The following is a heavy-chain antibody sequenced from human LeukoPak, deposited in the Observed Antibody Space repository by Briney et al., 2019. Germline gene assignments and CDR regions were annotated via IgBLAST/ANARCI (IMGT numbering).Heavy chain of an antibody. V-gene: IGHV1-2*02. CDR1: GYTFTGYY. CDR3: DIYTGFDSL. J-gene: IGHJ4*02. D-gene: IGHD2-8*02. Sequence: ASVKVSCKASGYTFTGYYMHWVRQAPGQRVEWMGWINPNSVGTNYAQKFHGRVTLTRNTSVSTAFMELSSLRSEDPAVYYGDIYTGFDSLWGQASLVTVSS. CDR2: INPNSVGT.